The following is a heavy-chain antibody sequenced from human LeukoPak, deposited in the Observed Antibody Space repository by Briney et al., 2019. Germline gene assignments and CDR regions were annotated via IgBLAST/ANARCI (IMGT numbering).Heavy chain of an antibody. D-gene: IGHD6-13*01. CDR3: ARDGFSSSWYGRALDY. J-gene: IGHJ4*02. CDR2: ISYDGSNK. CDR1: GFTFSSYA. V-gene: IGHV3-30*03. Sequence: GRSLRLSCAASGFTFSSYAMHWVRQAPGKGLEWVAIISYDGSNKFYADSVKGRFTISRDNSKNTLFLQMDSLRAEDTAVYYCARDGFSSSWYGRALDYWGQGTLVTVSS.